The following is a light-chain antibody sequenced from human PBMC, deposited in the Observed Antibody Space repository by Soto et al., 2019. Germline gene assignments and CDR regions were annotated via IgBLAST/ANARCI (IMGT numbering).Light chain of an antibody. CDR1: QGIANH. Sequence: DIQMTQSPSSVSASVGDRVTITCRASQGIANHLAWYQQKPGKAPNLLIYAASTLQSGVPSRFSGSGFGTDFTLTISSLQPEDVATYYCHKYKSAPYTFGPGTKVDIK. J-gene: IGKJ3*01. V-gene: IGKV1-27*01. CDR3: HKYKSAPYT. CDR2: AAS.